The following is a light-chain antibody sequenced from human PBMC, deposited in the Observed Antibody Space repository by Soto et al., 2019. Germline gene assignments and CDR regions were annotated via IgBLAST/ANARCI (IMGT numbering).Light chain of an antibody. CDR1: QSVSSY. J-gene: IGKJ2*01. V-gene: IGKV3-11*01. Sequence: EIVLTQSPATLSLSPGERATLSCSAIQSVSSYLACYQQKPGQAPRLLIYDASTRATGIPDRFSGSGSGTDFTLTISYLEPEDFAVYYCQKRSNCPPYSFGQGTKLEIK. CDR3: QKRSNCPPYS. CDR2: DAS.